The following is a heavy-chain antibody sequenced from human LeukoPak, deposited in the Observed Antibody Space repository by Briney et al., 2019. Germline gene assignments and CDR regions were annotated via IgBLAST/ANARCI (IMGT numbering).Heavy chain of an antibody. CDR1: GGSISSYY. D-gene: IGHD2-2*01. CDR3: ARQGGCSGTSCLNFDL. J-gene: IGHJ2*01. Sequence: SETLSLTCTVSGGSISSYYWSWIRQPPGKGLEWIGYIYTSGSTNYNPSLKSRVTISVDTSKNQFSLKLSSVTAADTAVYYCARQGGCSGTSCLNFDLWGRGTLVTVSS. CDR2: IYTSGST. V-gene: IGHV4-4*09.